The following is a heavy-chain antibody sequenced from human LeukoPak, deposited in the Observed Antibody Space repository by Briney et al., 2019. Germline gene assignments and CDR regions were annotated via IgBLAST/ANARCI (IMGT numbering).Heavy chain of an antibody. Sequence: SETLSLTCTVSGGSISSHYWSWIRRPPGKGLEWIGYLYYSGSTNYNPSLKSRVTISVDTSKKQFSLKMSSVTAADTAVYYCARDHCSSTSCYRDGMDVWGKGTTVTVSS. V-gene: IGHV4-59*11. CDR1: GGSISSHY. CDR2: LYYSGST. D-gene: IGHD2-2*01. J-gene: IGHJ6*04. CDR3: ARDHCSSTSCYRDGMDV.